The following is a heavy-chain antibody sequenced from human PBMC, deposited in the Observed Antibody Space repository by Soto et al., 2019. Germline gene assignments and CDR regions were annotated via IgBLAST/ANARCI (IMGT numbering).Heavy chain of an antibody. V-gene: IGHV1-69*01. CDR3: AREDGYNDY. Sequence: QGQLVQSGAEVKEPGSSVKVSCKASGGTFSSSAIRWVRPAPGQGLEWMGGIIPNYRTANYAQKFQGRVTLTADESTSTAYMELSRLRSEDTAVYYCAREDGYNDYWGQGTLVTVSS. CDR2: IIPNYRTA. CDR1: GGTFSSSA. D-gene: IGHD5-12*01. J-gene: IGHJ4*02.